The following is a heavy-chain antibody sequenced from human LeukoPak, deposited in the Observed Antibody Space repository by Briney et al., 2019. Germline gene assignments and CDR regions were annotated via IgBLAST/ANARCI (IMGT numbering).Heavy chain of an antibody. CDR1: GYTFTGYY. V-gene: IGHV3-48*03. CDR3: AKSARFYDFWSGYSDY. Sequence: ASGYTFTGYYMHWVRQAPGKGLEWVSYISSSGSTIYYADSVKGRFTISRDNAKNSLYLQMNSLRAEDTAVYYCAKSARFYDFWSGYSDYWGQGTLVTVSS. D-gene: IGHD3-3*01. J-gene: IGHJ4*02. CDR2: ISSSGSTI.